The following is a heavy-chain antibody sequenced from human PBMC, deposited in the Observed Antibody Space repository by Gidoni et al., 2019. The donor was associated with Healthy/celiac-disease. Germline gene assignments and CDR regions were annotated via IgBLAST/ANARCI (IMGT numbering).Heavy chain of an antibody. D-gene: IGHD6-6*01. J-gene: IGHJ4*02. CDR3: AKDGPGSSFDY. Sequence: EVQRLETGGGWVQPGGSLCISCAASGLTFSSYAMSWVRQAPGKGLEWVSAIIGIGGSTYYADSVKGRFTISRDNSKNTLYLQMNSLRAEDTAVYYCAKDGPGSSFDYWGQGTLVTVSS. V-gene: IGHV3-23*01. CDR2: IIGIGGST. CDR1: GLTFSSYA.